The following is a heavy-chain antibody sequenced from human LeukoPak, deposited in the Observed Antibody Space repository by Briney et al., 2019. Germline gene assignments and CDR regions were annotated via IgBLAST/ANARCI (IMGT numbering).Heavy chain of an antibody. CDR1: GFTFSSYG. V-gene: IGHV3-30*18. J-gene: IGHJ3*02. CDR2: ISYDGSNK. Sequence: GSLRLSCAASGFTFSSYGMHWVRQAPGKGLEWVAVISYDGSNKYYADSVKGRFTISRDNSKNTPYLQMNSLRAEDTAVYYCAKAVPDSSGYYYVGFGTFDIWGQGTMVTVSS. CDR3: AKAVPDSSGYYYVGFGTFDI. D-gene: IGHD3-22*01.